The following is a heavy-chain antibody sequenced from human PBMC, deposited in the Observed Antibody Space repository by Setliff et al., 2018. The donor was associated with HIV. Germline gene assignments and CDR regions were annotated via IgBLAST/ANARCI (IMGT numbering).Heavy chain of an antibody. D-gene: IGHD1-1*01. CDR3: ARDSEHPTGYFDS. CDR2: IYSGGSS. J-gene: IGHJ4*02. V-gene: IGHV4-59*11. CDR1: DDSITTHY. Sequence: LSLTCTVSDDSITTHYWSWIRQPPGKGLEWIGYIYSGGSSNYNPSLKSRSSVSMDMSRKQFSLKLTSVTAADTAIYYCARDSEHPTGYFDSWGRGIRVTVSS.